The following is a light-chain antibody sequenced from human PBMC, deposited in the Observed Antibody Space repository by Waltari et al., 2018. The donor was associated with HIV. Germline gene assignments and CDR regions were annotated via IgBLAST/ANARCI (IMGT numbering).Light chain of an antibody. V-gene: IGLV3-1*01. Sequence: SYELTQPPSVSVSPGQTASITCSGDKLGDKDASWYQQKPGQSPVLCIYQDSKRPSGIPERFSGSNSGNAATLTISGTQAMDEADYYCQAWDSSTVVFGGGTKLTVL. CDR3: QAWDSSTVV. J-gene: IGLJ2*01. CDR1: KLGDKD. CDR2: QDS.